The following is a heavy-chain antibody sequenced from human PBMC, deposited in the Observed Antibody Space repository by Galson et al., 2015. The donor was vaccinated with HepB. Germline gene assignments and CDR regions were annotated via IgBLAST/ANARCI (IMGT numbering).Heavy chain of an antibody. CDR1: GYTFTSYA. V-gene: IGHV1-3*01. J-gene: IGHJ6*02. D-gene: IGHD3-10*01. Sequence: SVKVSCKASGYTFTSYAMHWVRQAPGQRLEWMGWINAGNGNTKYSQKFQGRVTITRDTSAGTAYMELSSLRSEDTAVYYCARDPCERVRGLTCYYYYGMDVWGQGTTVTVSS. CDR2: INAGNGNT. CDR3: ARDPCERVRGLTCYYYYGMDV.